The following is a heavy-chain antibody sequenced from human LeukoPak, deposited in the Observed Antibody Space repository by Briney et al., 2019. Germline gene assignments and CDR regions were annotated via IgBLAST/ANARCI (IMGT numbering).Heavy chain of an antibody. CDR3: AKGAKNYDILTGCYNDY. CDR2: ISGSGGTT. Sequence: GGSLRLSCAASGFTFSSYAMSWVRQAPGKGLEWVSVISGSGGTTYYADSVKGRFTISGDNSKNTLYLQMNSLRAEDTAVYYCAKGAKNYDILTGCYNDYWGQGTLVTVSS. V-gene: IGHV3-23*01. D-gene: IGHD3-9*01. CDR1: GFTFSSYA. J-gene: IGHJ4*02.